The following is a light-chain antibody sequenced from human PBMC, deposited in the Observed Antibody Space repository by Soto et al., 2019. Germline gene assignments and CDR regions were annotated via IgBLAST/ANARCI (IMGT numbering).Light chain of an antibody. Sequence: DVVMTQSPLSLPVTLGQPASISCRSSQSFVYSDGNTYLNWFQQRPGQSPRRLIYKVSNRDSGVPDRFSGSGSGTDFTLKISRVEAEDVGVYYCMQGTHSLFTFGPGTKVDIK. CDR2: KVS. CDR3: MQGTHSLFT. CDR1: QSFVYSDGNTY. J-gene: IGKJ3*01. V-gene: IGKV2-30*01.